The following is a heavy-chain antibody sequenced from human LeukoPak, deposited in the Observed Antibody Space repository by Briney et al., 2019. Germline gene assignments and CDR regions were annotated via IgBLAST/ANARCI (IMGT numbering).Heavy chain of an antibody. CDR3: AQTHGGGSGNYYRHFDY. Sequence: SETLSLTCTVSGGSISSSSYYWGWIRQPPGKGLEWIGSIYYSGSTYYNPSLKSRVTISVDTSKNQFSLKLSSVTAADTAVYYCAQTHGGGSGNYYRHFDYWGQGTLVTVSS. V-gene: IGHV4-39*01. CDR1: GGSISSSSYY. J-gene: IGHJ4*02. D-gene: IGHD3-10*01. CDR2: IYYSGST.